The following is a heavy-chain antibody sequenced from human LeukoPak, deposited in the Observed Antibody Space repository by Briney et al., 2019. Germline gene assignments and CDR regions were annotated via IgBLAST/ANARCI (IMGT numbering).Heavy chain of an antibody. D-gene: IGHD2-2*01. CDR3: ARTWTGYCSSTSCPSRFYYYYGMDV. V-gene: IGHV4-34*01. J-gene: IGHJ6*02. Sequence: SETLSLTCAVYGGSFSGYYWSWIRQPPGKGLEWIGEINHSGSTNYNPSLKSRVTISVDTSKNQFSLKLSSVTAADTAVYYCARTWTGYCSSTSCPSRFYYYYGMDVWGQGTTVTVPS. CDR2: INHSGST. CDR1: GGSFSGYY.